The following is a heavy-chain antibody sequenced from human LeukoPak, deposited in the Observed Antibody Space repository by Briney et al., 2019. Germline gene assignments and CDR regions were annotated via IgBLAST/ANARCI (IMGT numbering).Heavy chain of an antibody. CDR3: ARGVLDPYYFDY. Sequence: SETLSLTCAVYGGSFSGYYWSWIRQPPGKGLEWIGEINHSGSTNYNPSLKSRVTISVDKSKNQFSLKLSSVTAADTAVYYCARGVLDPYYFDYWGQGTLVTVSS. D-gene: IGHD2-8*01. CDR1: GGSFSGYY. CDR2: INHSGST. V-gene: IGHV4-34*01. J-gene: IGHJ4*02.